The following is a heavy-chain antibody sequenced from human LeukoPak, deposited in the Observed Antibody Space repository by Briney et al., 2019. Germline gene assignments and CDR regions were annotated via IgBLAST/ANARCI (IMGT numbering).Heavy chain of an antibody. D-gene: IGHD3-10*01. J-gene: IGHJ6*04. CDR3: ARGSGSPSLDV. Sequence: GSLRLSCAASGFTFSSYWMSWIRQPPGKGLEWIGYIYYSGSTNYNPSLKSRVTISVDTSKNQFSLKLSSVTAADTAMYYCARGSGSPSLDVWGKGTTVTISS. V-gene: IGHV4-59*01. CDR2: IYYSGST. CDR1: GFTFSSYW.